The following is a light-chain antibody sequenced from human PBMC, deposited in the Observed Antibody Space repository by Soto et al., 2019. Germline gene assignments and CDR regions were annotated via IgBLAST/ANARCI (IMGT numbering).Light chain of an antibody. Sequence: SVLTQPPSVSGTPAQRVTISCSGSSSNIGSHTVNWYQQLPGTAPRLLIYSTNQRPSGVPDRFSGSKSGTSASLAISGLQSEDEADYYCGTWDDSLNGYVFGTGTKLTVL. CDR2: STN. CDR3: GTWDDSLNGYV. J-gene: IGLJ1*01. V-gene: IGLV1-44*01. CDR1: SSNIGSHT.